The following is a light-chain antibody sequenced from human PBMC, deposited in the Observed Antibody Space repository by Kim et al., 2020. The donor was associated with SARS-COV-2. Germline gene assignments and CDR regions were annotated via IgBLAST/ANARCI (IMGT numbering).Light chain of an antibody. CDR1: QSVSRNY. J-gene: IGKJ4*01. CDR3: QQYGNSVT. Sequence: LSPGENATLSCRASQSVSRNYLAWYQQRPGQTPRLLMYAASSRATGFPDRFSGSGSGTDFTLTISRLEPEDFAVYYCQQYGNSVTFGGGTKVDIK. CDR2: AAS. V-gene: IGKV3-20*01.